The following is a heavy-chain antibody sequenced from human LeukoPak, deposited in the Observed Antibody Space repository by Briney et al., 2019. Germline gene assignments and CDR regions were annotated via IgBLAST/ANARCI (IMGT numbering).Heavy chain of an antibody. CDR3: ARDLKIPRSQWELLLAYAFDI. Sequence: PGGSLRLSCAASGFTFSSYSMNWVRQAPGKGLEWVSSISSSSYIYYADSVKGRFTISRDNAKNSLYLQMNSLRAEDTAVYYCARDLKIPRSQWELLLAYAFDIWGQGTMVTVSS. D-gene: IGHD1-26*01. J-gene: IGHJ3*02. CDR2: ISSSSYI. V-gene: IGHV3-21*01. CDR1: GFTFSSYS.